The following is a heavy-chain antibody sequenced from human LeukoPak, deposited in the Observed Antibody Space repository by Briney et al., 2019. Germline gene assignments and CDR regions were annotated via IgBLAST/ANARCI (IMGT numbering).Heavy chain of an antibody. CDR3: AKDGDGGSSIWYFDY. CDR1: GFTFDDYA. V-gene: IGHV3-9*01. CDR2: ISWNSGSI. Sequence: PGRSLRLSCAASGFTFDDYAMHWVRQAPGKGLEWVSGISWNSGSIGYADSVKGRFTIYRDNAKNSLYLQMNSLRAEDTALYYCAKDGDGGSSIWYFDYWGQGNLVTVSS. D-gene: IGHD6-13*01. J-gene: IGHJ4*02.